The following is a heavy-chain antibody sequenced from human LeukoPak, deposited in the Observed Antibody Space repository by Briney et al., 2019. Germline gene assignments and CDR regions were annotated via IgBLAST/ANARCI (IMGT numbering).Heavy chain of an antibody. D-gene: IGHD6-6*01. J-gene: IGHJ5*02. CDR1: GGSISSYY. Sequence: TSETLSLTCTVSGGSISSYYWSWIRQPPGKGLEWIGYIYTSGSTKYNPSLKIRGTISVNTTKNQFSLKLSSVTTADTAVYYCARRSIYSSSWFDPWGQGTLVTVSS. CDR3: ARRSIYSSSWFDP. V-gene: IGHV4-4*09. CDR2: IYTSGST.